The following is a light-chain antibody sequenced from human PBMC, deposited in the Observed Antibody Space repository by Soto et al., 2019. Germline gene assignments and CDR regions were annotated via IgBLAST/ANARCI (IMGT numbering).Light chain of an antibody. V-gene: IGKV3-20*01. Sequence: EIVLTQSPGTLSMSPGERATLSCRASQSISSNYLAWYQQKPGQAPRLLIYGASSRATGIPDRFSGSGSGTDFTINISRLEAEDFAVYYCQQYGSSPRTFGQGTKVEFK. CDR2: GAS. J-gene: IGKJ1*01. CDR1: QSISSNY. CDR3: QQYGSSPRT.